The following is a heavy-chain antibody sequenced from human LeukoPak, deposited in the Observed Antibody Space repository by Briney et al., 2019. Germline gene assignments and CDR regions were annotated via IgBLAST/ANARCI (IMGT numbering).Heavy chain of an antibody. Sequence: GGSLRLSCAASGITFSNYGMHWVRQTPGKGLQWVAVISYDGSNKFYADSVKGRLTISRDNSKNTLYLQMNSLRAEDTAVYYCAKDMGGGWLGGIDYWGQGTLVTVSS. D-gene: IGHD6-19*01. CDR3: AKDMGGGWLGGIDY. CDR1: GITFSNYG. J-gene: IGHJ4*02. CDR2: ISYDGSNK. V-gene: IGHV3-30*18.